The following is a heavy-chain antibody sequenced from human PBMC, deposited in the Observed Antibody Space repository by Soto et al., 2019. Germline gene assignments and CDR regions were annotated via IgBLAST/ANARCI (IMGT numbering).Heavy chain of an antibody. Sequence: SETLSLTCTVSGGSISSYYWSWIRQPPGKGLEWIGYIYYSGSTNYNPSLKSRVTISVDTSKNQFSLKLSSVTAADTAVYYCARHSYSGYEYDYWGQGTLVTVSS. CDR2: IYYSGST. V-gene: IGHV4-59*08. CDR3: ARHSYSGYEYDY. CDR1: GGSISSYY. D-gene: IGHD5-12*01. J-gene: IGHJ4*02.